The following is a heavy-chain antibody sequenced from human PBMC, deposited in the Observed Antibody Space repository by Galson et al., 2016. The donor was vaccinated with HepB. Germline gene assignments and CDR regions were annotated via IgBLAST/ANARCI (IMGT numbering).Heavy chain of an antibody. CDR2: INPVLPTA. V-gene: IGHV1-69*11. CDR3: ASPYYFMDV. J-gene: IGHJ6*03. Sequence: SVKVSCKASGGTFSSYSINWVRQAPGQGLEWMGSINPVLPTANYALNFQGRVTITADESTSTAYMELSSLRSEDTAVYYCASPYYFMDVWGKGTTVTVSS. CDR1: GGTFSSYS.